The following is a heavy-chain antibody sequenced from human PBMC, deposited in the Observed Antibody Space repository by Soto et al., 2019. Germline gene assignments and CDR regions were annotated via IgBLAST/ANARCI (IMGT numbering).Heavy chain of an antibody. J-gene: IGHJ2*01. CDR2: INYFGDT. V-gene: IGHV4-39*01. D-gene: IGHD3-10*01. Sequence: QLQLQESGPGLVKPSETLSLTCTVSGGSMYSSDYFWGWIRQPPGKGLEWIGSINYFGDTFYNPSLQSRVAISVDTSRNQFSLRLTSVTAADTAVYFCARQIGFGHWCFDLWGRGTLVTVSS. CDR1: GGSMYSSDYF. CDR3: ARQIGFGHWCFDL.